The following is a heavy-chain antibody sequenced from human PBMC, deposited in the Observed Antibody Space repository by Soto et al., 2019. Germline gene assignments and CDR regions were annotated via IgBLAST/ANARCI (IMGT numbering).Heavy chain of an antibody. CDR3: ARGFGRGYSYGSTFY. CDR2: ISYDGSNK. V-gene: IGHV3-30-3*01. J-gene: IGHJ4*02. Sequence: PGGSLRLSCAASGFTFSSYAMHWVRQAPGKGLEWVAVISYDGSNKYYADSVKGRFTISRDNSKNTLYLQMNSLRAEDTAVYYCARGFGRGYSYGSTFYWGQGTLVTVSS. D-gene: IGHD5-18*01. CDR1: GFTFSSYA.